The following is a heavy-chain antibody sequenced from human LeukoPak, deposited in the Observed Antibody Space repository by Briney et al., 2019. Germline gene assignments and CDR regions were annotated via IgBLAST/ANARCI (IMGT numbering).Heavy chain of an antibody. Sequence: SETLSLTCTVSGGSISSSSYYWGWIRQPPGKGLEWIGSIYYSESTYYNPSLKSRVTISVDTSKNQFSLKLSSVTAADTAVYYCQRGYYDSSGYFHYYYYYGMDVWGQGTTVTVSS. V-gene: IGHV4-39*01. CDR2: IYYSEST. D-gene: IGHD3-22*01. CDR3: QRGYYDSSGYFHYYYYYGMDV. CDR1: GGSISSSSYY. J-gene: IGHJ6*02.